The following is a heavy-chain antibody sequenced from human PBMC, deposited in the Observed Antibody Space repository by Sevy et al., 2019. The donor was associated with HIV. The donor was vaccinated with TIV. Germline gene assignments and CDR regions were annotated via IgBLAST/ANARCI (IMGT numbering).Heavy chain of an antibody. CDR2: ISDDGSKT. V-gene: IGHV3-30*04. Sequence: GGSLRLSCADSGFTFIDYAMHWVRQAPGKGLEWVAVISDDGSKTYYAGSVNGRFTISRDNSKNTLYLQMNSLRADDTAVYYCARGRVTSHYFDYWGQGTLVTVSS. J-gene: IGHJ4*02. CDR1: GFTFIDYA. CDR3: ARGRVTSHYFDY. D-gene: IGHD2-21*02.